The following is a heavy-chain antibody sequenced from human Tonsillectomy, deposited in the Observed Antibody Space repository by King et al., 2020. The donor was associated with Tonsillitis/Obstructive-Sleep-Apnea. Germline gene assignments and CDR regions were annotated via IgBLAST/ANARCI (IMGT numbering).Heavy chain of an antibody. CDR2: IYSGGST. D-gene: IGHD6-13*01. V-gene: IGHV3-53*01. Sequence: VQLVQSGGGLIQPGGSLRLSCAASGFTVISNYMSWVRQAPGKGLEWVSVIYSGGSTYYADSVKGRFTISRDNSKNTLYLQMNSLRAEDTAVYYCARDRFSSSWYDRYFDYWGQGTLVTVSS. CDR3: ARDRFSSSWYDRYFDY. J-gene: IGHJ4*02. CDR1: GFTVISNY.